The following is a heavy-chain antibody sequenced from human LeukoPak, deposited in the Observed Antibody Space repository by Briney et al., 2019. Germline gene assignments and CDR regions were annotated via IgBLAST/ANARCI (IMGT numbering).Heavy chain of an antibody. CDR1: GFTFTSSA. D-gene: IGHD6-13*01. CDR3: AAAAAGTWNYFDY. J-gene: IGHJ4*02. CDR2: IVVGSGNT. Sequence: SVKVSCKASGFTFTSSAAQWVRQARGQRLEWIGWIVVGSGNTNYAQKFQERVTITRDMFTSTAYMELSSLRSEDTAVYYCAAAAAGTWNYFDYWGQGTLVTASS. V-gene: IGHV1-58*01.